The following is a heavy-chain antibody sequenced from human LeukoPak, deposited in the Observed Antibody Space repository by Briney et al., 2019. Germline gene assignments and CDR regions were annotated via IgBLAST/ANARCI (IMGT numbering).Heavy chain of an antibody. V-gene: IGHV3-23*01. CDR3: AKRTSDY. CDR2: ISGSGGST. CDR1: GFTFSSYA. J-gene: IGHJ4*02. Sequence: PGGSLRLSCAVSGFTFSSYAMSRVRQAPGKGLEWVSTISGSGGSTFYADSVKGRFTISRDNSKNTLYLQMNGLRTEDTAIYYCAKRTSDYWGQGTLVTVSS.